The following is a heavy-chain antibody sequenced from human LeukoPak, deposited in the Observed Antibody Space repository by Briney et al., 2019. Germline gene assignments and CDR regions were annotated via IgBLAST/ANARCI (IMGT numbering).Heavy chain of an antibody. CDR2: INNDGSTT. Sequence: GGSLRLSCAVSGFAFSSYWMHWVRQAPGKGLVWVSRINNDGSTTAYADSVKGRFTISRDNTKNTLYLQMNSLRAEDTAVYYCARTYSSFDYWGQGTLVTVSS. J-gene: IGHJ4*02. D-gene: IGHD6-19*01. V-gene: IGHV3-74*01. CDR1: GFAFSSYW. CDR3: ARTYSSFDY.